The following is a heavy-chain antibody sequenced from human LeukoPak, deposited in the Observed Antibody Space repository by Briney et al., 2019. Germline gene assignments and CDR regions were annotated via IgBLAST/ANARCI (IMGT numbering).Heavy chain of an antibody. CDR3: ARGGYSSSWYLWWYFDL. CDR2: ITNTAGTT. J-gene: IGHJ2*01. CDR1: GFTFTNYA. V-gene: IGHV3-23*01. Sequence: PGGSLRLSCAASGFTFTNYAMNWVRQAPEKGLEWVSSITNTAGTTYYADSVKGRFTISRDNSKNTLYLQMNSLRAEDTAVYYCARGGYSSSWYLWWYFDLWGRGTLVTVSS. D-gene: IGHD6-13*01.